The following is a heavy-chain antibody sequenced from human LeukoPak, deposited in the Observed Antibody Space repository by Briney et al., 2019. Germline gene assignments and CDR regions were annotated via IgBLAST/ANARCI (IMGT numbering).Heavy chain of an antibody. V-gene: IGHV4-34*01. D-gene: IGHD6-13*01. CDR1: GGSFSGYY. J-gene: IGHJ3*02. Sequence: SETLSLTCAVYGGSFSGYYWSWIRQPPGNGLEWIGEINHSGSTNYNPSLKSRVTISVDTSKNQFSLKLSSVTAADTAVYYCARGRSSSWYHRFAFDIWGQGTMVTVSS. CDR3: ARGRSSSWYHRFAFDI. CDR2: INHSGST.